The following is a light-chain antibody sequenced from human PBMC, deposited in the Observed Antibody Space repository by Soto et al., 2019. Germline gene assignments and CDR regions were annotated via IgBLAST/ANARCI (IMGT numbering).Light chain of an antibody. J-gene: IGKJ4*01. V-gene: IGKV1-9*01. Sequence: DIQLPQSPSVLSASVGDTVTITCRASQALSNYLAWYQQKPGKAPDLLIYSASILQSGVPSRFSGSGSETEFSLTIRALQPEDFATYYCQQLSRYPLTFGGGTKVDIK. CDR1: QALSNY. CDR2: SAS. CDR3: QQLSRYPLT.